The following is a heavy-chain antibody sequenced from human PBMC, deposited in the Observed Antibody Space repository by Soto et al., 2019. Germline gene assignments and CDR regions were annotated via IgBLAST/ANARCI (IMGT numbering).Heavy chain of an antibody. J-gene: IGHJ4*02. V-gene: IGHV1-69*01. CDR3: ARGWGEDSSDYFYAY. D-gene: IGHD3-22*01. CDR1: GGTFSRLA. Sequence: QVQLVQSGAEVRKPGSSVKVSCKASGGTFSRLAIGWVRQAPGQGLEWMGGIIPIFGTPNHAQKFQGRLTITADEATSTVHMELSSLRSEDTAIYYCARGWGEDSSDYFYAYWGQGTLVIVSS. CDR2: IIPIFGTP.